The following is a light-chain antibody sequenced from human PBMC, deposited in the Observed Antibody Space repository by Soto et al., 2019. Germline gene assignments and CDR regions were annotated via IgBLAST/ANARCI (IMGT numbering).Light chain of an antibody. J-gene: IGKJ3*01. CDR2: GTS. Sequence: ELVLTQSPGTRSLSPGEGATLSCRASQSIASSYLAWDQQRPGQAPRLLVSGTSSRATGIPDRFSGSGSGTDFTLTITRLEPEDFAVYYCQHYGTSPFTFGPGTKVHIK. V-gene: IGKV3-20*01. CDR1: QSIASSY. CDR3: QHYGTSPFT.